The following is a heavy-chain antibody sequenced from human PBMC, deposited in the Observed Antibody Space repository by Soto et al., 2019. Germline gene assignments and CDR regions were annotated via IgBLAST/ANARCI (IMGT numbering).Heavy chain of an antibody. CDR3: ARTYGSGDYFLPFEY. CDR1: GYMFNTYG. Sequence: QVQLLQSGAEVKKPGASVKVSCKASGYMFNTYGITWVRQAPGQGLEWMGWISVYNGNIEYAQKFEGRVTMTIDTSTSTAYMELKSLTSDDTAVYYCARTYGSGDYFLPFEYWGQGTPVSVSS. CDR2: ISVYNGNI. J-gene: IGHJ4*02. D-gene: IGHD3-10*01. V-gene: IGHV1-18*01.